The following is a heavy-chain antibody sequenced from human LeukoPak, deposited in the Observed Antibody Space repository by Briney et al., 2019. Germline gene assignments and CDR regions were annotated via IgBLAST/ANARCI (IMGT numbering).Heavy chain of an antibody. CDR2: ISSSGSTI. J-gene: IGHJ6*03. D-gene: IGHD3-3*01. CDR1: GFTFSDYY. Sequence: TGGSLRLSCAASGFTFSDYYMSWIRQAPGKGLKWVSYISSSGSTIYYADSVKGRFTISRDNAKNSLYLQMNSLRAEDTAVYYCARDGVYYDFWSGYPNRGYYYYYYMDVWGKGTTVTVSS. CDR3: ARDGVYYDFWSGYPNRGYYYYYYMDV. V-gene: IGHV3-11*01.